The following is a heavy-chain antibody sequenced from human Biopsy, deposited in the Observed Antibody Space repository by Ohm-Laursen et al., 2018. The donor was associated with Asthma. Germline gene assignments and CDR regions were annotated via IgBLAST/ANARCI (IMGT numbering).Heavy chain of an antibody. V-gene: IGHV1-18*01. D-gene: IGHD3-10*01. Sequence: ASVKVSCKTSGYTFNSAGITWVRQAPGQGLEWMGWISVYNGNTRVAQKLQDRVTMITGTSTSTAYMELRSLRSDDTAVYFCARAVDYSHYYGIDVWGQGTTVTVS. CDR2: ISVYNGNT. J-gene: IGHJ6*02. CDR3: ARAVDYSHYYGIDV. CDR1: GYTFNSAG.